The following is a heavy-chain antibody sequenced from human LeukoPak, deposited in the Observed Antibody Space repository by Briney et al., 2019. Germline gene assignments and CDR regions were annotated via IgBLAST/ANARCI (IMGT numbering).Heavy chain of an antibody. V-gene: IGHV3-48*03. CDR1: GFTFSSYE. D-gene: IGHD3-22*01. J-gene: IGHJ4*02. CDR2: ISSSGSLT. CDR3: ARDSLHDYGGSGYGYFFDY. Sequence: GGSLRLSCAVSGFTFSSYEMIWVRQAPGQGLEWISYISSSGSLTYYADSVKGRFTVSRDNARNSLFLQMNSLRVDDTAVYYCARDSLHDYGGSGYGYFFDYWGQGTLVPVSS.